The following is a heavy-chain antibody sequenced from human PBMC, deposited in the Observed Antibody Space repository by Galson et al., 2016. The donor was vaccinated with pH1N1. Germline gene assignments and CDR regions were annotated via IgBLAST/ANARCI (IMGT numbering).Heavy chain of an antibody. D-gene: IGHD3-3*01. J-gene: IGHJ4*02. V-gene: IGHV6-1*01. CDR2: IYHRSKWYY. Sequence: CAISGDSVSSRSDTWNWIRQSPRRGLEWLGRIYHRSKWYYEYAPSLQGRLRISPDTSSNQMSLHLNSVTLDDAAVYYCAREVWLRRGYYIDHWGQGSLVTVST. CDR3: AREVWLRRGYYIDH. CDR1: GDSVSSRSDT.